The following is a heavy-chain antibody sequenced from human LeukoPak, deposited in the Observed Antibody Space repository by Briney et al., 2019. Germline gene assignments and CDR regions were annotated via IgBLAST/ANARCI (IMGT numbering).Heavy chain of an antibody. Sequence: LGESLKISCKGSGYSFTSYWISWVRQMPGKGLEWMGRIDPSDSYTNYSPSFQGHVTISADKSISIVYLQWSSLKASDTAMYYCTRSRTSPSDYWGQGTLVTVSS. V-gene: IGHV5-10-1*01. CDR1: GYSFTSYW. CDR2: IDPSDSYT. CDR3: TRSRTSPSDY. J-gene: IGHJ4*02.